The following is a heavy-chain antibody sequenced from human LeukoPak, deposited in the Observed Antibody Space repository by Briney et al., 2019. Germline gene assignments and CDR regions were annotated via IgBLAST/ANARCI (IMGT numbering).Heavy chain of an antibody. CDR2: INPSGGST. CDR1: GYTFTRYY. CDR3: ARDLRGSGYGYYFDY. V-gene: IGHV1-46*01. Sequence: ASVKVSCKASGYTFTRYYMYWVRQAPGQGLEWMGIINPSGGSTNYAQKFQGRVTMTRDTSTNTVYMELSSLRSEDTAVYYCARDLRGSGYGYYFDYWGQGTLVTVSS. J-gene: IGHJ4*02. D-gene: IGHD3-22*01.